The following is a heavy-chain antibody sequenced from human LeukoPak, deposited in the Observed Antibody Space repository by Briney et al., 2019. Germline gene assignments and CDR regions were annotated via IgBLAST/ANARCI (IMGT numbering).Heavy chain of an antibody. V-gene: IGHV3-7*01. CDR2: IKQDGSEK. D-gene: IGHD6-13*01. J-gene: IGHJ4*02. CDR1: GFTFSSYW. CDR3: AGTSWGRAAAGDY. Sequence: GGSLRLSCAGSGFTFSSYWMTWVRQAPGKGLEWVANIKQDGSEKYYVDSVKGRFTISRDNAKNSLYPQMSSLRAEDTAVYYCAGTSWGRAAAGDYWGQGTLATVSS.